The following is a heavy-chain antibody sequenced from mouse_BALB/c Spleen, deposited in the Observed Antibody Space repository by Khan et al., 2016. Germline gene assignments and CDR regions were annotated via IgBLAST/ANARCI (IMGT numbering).Heavy chain of an antibody. CDR3: ARSRGSSYDYYAMDY. J-gene: IGHJ4*01. V-gene: IGHV9-2-1*01. D-gene: IGHD1-1*01. Sequence: QIQLVQSGPELKKPGETVKISCKASGYTFTDYSIHWVKQAPGKGLKWMGWINTETGEPTYADDFKGRFAFPLETSASTADLRVNNLKEEDTSTYFCARSRGSSYDYYAMDYWGQGTSVTVSS. CDR1: GYTFTDYS. CDR2: INTETGEP.